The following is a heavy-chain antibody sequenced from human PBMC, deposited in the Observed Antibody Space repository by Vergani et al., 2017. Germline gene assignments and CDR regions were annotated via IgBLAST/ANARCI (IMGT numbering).Heavy chain of an antibody. CDR3: AREYSSSSDDY. V-gene: IGHV3-7*01. CDR1: GFAFSSYW. D-gene: IGHD6-6*01. J-gene: IGHJ4*02. Sequence: EVQLVESGGGLVQPGGSLRLSCAASGFAFSSYWMSWVRQAPGKGLEWVANIKQDGSEKYYVDSVKGRFTISRDNAKNSLYLQMNSLRAEDTAVYYCAREYSSSSDDYWGQGTLVTVSS. CDR2: IKQDGSEK.